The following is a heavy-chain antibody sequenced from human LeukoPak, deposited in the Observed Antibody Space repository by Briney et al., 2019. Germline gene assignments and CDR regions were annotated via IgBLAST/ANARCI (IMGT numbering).Heavy chain of an antibody. CDR2: IYYSGST. V-gene: IGHV4-39*07. D-gene: IGHD6-13*01. CDR1: GGSISSSSYY. J-gene: IGHJ5*02. Sequence: PPETLSLTCTVSGGSISSSSYYSGWIRHPPGKGLEWIGSIYYSGSTYYNPSLKSRVTISVDTSKNQFSLKLSSVTAADTAVYYCAREGSSSWYRWFDPWGQGTLVTVSS. CDR3: AREGSSSWYRWFDP.